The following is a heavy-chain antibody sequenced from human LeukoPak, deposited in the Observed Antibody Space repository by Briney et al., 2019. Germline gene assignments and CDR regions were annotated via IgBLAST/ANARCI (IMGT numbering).Heavy chain of an antibody. CDR1: GFTFSTYS. CDR3: ASFPLYYYDSSGYIP. CDR2: ISSSSSTI. V-gene: IGHV3-48*01. Sequence: GGSLRLSCAASGFTFSTYSMNWVRQAPGKGLEWVSYISSSSSTIYYADSVKGRFTISRDNAKNSLYLQMNSLRADDTAVYYCASFPLYYYDSSGYIPWGQGTLVTISS. J-gene: IGHJ5*02. D-gene: IGHD3-22*01.